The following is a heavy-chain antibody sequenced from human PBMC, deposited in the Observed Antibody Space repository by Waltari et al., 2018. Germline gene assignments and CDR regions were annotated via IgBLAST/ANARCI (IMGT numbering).Heavy chain of an antibody. J-gene: IGHJ4*02. Sequence: QVQLQQWGAGLLKPSETLSLTCAVYGGSFRGYYWSWIRQPPGKGLEWIGEINHSGSTNYNPSLKSRVTISVDTSKNQFSLKLSSVTAADTAVYYCARYYDILTANDYWGQGTLVTVSS. V-gene: IGHV4-34*01. D-gene: IGHD3-9*01. CDR3: ARYYDILTANDY. CDR1: GGSFRGYY. CDR2: INHSGST.